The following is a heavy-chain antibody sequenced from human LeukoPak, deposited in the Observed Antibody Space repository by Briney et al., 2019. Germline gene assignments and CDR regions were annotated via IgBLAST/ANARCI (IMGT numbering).Heavy chain of an antibody. D-gene: IGHD3-10*01. Sequence: GASVKVSCKASGVTFSSYAITWVRQAPGQGLEWMGWISAYNGNTHYAQKLQGRVTMTTDTSTSTAYMDLRSLRSDDTAVYYCARDQFYRPYRGEAISFDYWGQGTLVTVSS. J-gene: IGHJ4*02. CDR1: GVTFSSYA. CDR3: ARDQFYRPYRGEAISFDY. V-gene: IGHV1-18*01. CDR2: ISAYNGNT.